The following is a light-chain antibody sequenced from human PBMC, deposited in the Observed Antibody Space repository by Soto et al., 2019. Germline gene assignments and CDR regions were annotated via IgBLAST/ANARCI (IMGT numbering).Light chain of an antibody. CDR1: SSDVGDYNY. CDR3: CSYAGSYTQV. CDR2: DVT. J-gene: IGLJ3*02. Sequence: QSALTQPASVSGSPGQSITISCTATSSDVGDYNYVSWYQQYPGKAPKPMIYDVTKRPSGVPDRFSGSKSGNTASLTISGLQAEDEADYYCCSYAGSYTQVFGGGTKLTVL. V-gene: IGLV2-11*01.